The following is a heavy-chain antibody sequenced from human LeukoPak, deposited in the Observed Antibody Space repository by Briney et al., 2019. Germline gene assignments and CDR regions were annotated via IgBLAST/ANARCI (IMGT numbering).Heavy chain of an antibody. Sequence: PGRSLRLSCAASGFTFSSSAMHWVRQAPGKGLEWVAVISYDGSNKYYADSAKGRFTISSDNSKNTLYLKMNSMRAEDTAVYYCARDGKIAAAGTFDYWGQGTLVTVSS. D-gene: IGHD6-13*01. V-gene: IGHV3-30-3*01. J-gene: IGHJ4*02. CDR3: ARDGKIAAAGTFDY. CDR1: GFTFSSSA. CDR2: ISYDGSNK.